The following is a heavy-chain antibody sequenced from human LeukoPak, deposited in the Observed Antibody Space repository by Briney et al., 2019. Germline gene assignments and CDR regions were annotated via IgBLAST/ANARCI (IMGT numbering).Heavy chain of an antibody. J-gene: IGHJ3*02. CDR3: AKCGSTCYANAFYI. CDR1: GFTFSSYA. CDR2: ISRSGGDT. D-gene: IGHD2-15*01. V-gene: IGHV3-23*01. Sequence: GGSLRLSCAASGFTFSSYAMTWVRQAPGKGLEWVSAISRSGGDTEYADSVKGRFTISRDNSKNTLYLQMNSLRAEDTAVYYCAKCGSTCYANAFYIWGQGTLVTVSS.